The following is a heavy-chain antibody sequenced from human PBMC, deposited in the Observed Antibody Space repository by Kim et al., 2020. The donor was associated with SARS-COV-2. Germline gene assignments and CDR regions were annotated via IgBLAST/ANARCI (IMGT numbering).Heavy chain of an antibody. D-gene: IGHD3-10*01. CDR2: MSYDGSDK. V-gene: IGHV3-30*18. J-gene: IGHJ4*02. Sequence: GGSLRLSCAASGFTFSSYGMHWVRQAPGKGLEWVAVMSYDGSDKYYADSVKGRFTISRDNSKNTLYLQMNSLRAEDTAVYYCAKERYQVVRVFDFWGQGTLVTVSS. CDR1: GFTFSSYG. CDR3: AKERYQVVRVFDF.